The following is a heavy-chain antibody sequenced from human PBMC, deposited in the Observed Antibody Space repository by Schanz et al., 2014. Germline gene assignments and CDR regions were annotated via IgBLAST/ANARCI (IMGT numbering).Heavy chain of an antibody. CDR2: IIPIHGIV. CDR1: GGTFSTYP. Sequence: QVQLVQSGAEVKKPGSSMKVSCKASGGTFSTYPINWLRQAPGQGLEWMGRIIPIHGIVNYAQRFQDRVRITADKSTSTAYMERSSLRSDDTAVYYCARGGGPEDVFDIWGQGTSLTVSS. V-gene: IGHV1-69*02. J-gene: IGHJ3*02. CDR3: ARGGGPEDVFDI. D-gene: IGHD2-15*01.